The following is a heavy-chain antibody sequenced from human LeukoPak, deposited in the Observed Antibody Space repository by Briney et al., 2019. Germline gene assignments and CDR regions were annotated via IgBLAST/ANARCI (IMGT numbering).Heavy chain of an antibody. CDR3: ASLGGYQNGNFEY. V-gene: IGHV4-38-2*01. J-gene: IGHJ4*02. CDR1: GYSINSGNH. Sequence: SETLSLTCAVSGYSINSGNHWGWIRQPPEKGLEWIGSIHYSGSTNYNPSLKSRVTISIDTSKNHFSLKLSSVTAAVTAIYYYASLGGYQNGNFEYWGRGALVTVSS. CDR2: IHYSGST. D-gene: IGHD1-26*01.